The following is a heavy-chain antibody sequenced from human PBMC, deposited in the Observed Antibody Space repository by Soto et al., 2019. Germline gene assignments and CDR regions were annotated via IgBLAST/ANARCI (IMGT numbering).Heavy chain of an antibody. D-gene: IGHD5-12*01. CDR1: GGTFSSYA. CDR2: IIPIFGTA. Sequence: SVKVSCKASGGTFSSYAISWVRQAPGQGLEWMGGIIPIFGTANYAQKFQGRVTITADESTSTAYIELSSLRSEDTAVYYCERPYSGYVNYYYYYGMDVWGQGTTVTVSS. V-gene: IGHV1-69*13. CDR3: ERPYSGYVNYYYYYGMDV. J-gene: IGHJ6*02.